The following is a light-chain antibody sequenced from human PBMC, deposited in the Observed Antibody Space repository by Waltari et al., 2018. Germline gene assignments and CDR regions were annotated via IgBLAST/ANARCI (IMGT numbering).Light chain of an antibody. Sequence: EVVMKQSPATLSVSPGGRATLSCRASRRISINLVWYQQRPGQAPRLLIYGASTRATDIPARFSGSGSGTEFTLTISSLQSEDAAVYYCQQFNDWPRTFGQGTKVEVK. CDR2: GAS. J-gene: IGKJ1*01. V-gene: IGKV3-15*01. CDR1: RRISIN. CDR3: QQFNDWPRT.